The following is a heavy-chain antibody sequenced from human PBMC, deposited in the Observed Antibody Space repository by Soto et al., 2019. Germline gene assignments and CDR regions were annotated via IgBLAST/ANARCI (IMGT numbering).Heavy chain of an antibody. CDR3: ARIRITMVRGVTDAFDI. J-gene: IGHJ3*02. CDR2: IYHSGST. V-gene: IGHV4-4*02. D-gene: IGHD3-10*01. CDR1: SGSISSSNW. Sequence: PSETLSLTCAVSSGSISSSNWWSWVRQPPGKGLEWIGEIYHSGSTNYNPSLKSRVTISVDKSKNQFSLKLSSVTAADTAVYYCARIRITMVRGVTDAFDIWGQGTMVTVSS.